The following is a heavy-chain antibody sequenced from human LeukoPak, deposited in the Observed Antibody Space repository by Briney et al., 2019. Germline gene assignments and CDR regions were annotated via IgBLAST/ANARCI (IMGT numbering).Heavy chain of an antibody. CDR3: ARARGYCSANSCYLTY. CDR2: INTDTGNP. CDR1: GYSFTTYA. J-gene: IGHJ4*02. D-gene: IGHD2-2*01. V-gene: IGHV7-4-1*02. Sequence: ASEKVSCKASGYSFTTYAMTWVRQAPGQGLEWMGWINTDTGNPTYAQGFTGRFVFSLDTSVRTAYLQINSLKAEDTAVYYCARARGYCSANSCYLTYWGQGSLATVSS.